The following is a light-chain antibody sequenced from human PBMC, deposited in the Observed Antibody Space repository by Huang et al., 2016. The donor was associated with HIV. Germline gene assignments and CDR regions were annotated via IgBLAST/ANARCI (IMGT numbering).Light chain of an antibody. CDR2: ATS. J-gene: IGKJ4*01. CDR1: QSVRDK. Sequence: EIVMTQSPDTLSVSPGERATLSCRASQSVRDKLAWYQQKPVQAPRLLLHATSTRATGVPARFSGSGSGTEFTLTINSLQSEDCGVYYCQQYESWPPLTFGGGTKVEIK. CDR3: QQYESWPPLT. V-gene: IGKV3-15*01.